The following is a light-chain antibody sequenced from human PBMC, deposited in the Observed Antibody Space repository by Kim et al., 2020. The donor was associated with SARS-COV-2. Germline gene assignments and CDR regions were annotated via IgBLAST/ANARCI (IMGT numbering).Light chain of an antibody. V-gene: IGLV3-19*01. CDR3: NSRDSSGNHVV. CDR1: SLRSYY. Sequence: SSELTQDPAVSVALGQTVRITCQGDSLRSYYASWYQQKPGQAPVLVIYGKNNRPSGTPDRFSGSSSGNTASLTMTGAQAEDAADYYCNSRDSSGNHVVFG. CDR2: GKN. J-gene: IGLJ2*01.